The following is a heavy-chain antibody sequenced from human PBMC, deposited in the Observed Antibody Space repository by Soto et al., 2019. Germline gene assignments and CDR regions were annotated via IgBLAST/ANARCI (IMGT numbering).Heavy chain of an antibody. CDR2: IDPNSCGT. D-gene: IGHD1-26*01. J-gene: IGHJ4*02. V-gene: IGHV1-2*02. CDR3: ARDPEGATAFDY. CDR1: GYPFTGFP. Sequence: ASVKVSRKASGYPFTGFPLHLVRQAPGQGLEWMGWIDPNSCGTNYVQKFQGRVTMTRDTSTDTAHMELSRLRSDGTARYYCARDPEGATAFDYWGQGTLVTVSS.